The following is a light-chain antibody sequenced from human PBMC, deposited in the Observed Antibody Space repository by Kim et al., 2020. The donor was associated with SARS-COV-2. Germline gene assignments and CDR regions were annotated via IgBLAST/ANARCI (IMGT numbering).Light chain of an antibody. J-gene: IGLJ3*02. V-gene: IGLV3-1*01. Sequence: VSPGQTASITGSGSKLGDKDADWYQKKPGQSPVLVIFQHTKRPSGISQRFSGSSSGNTATLTISRAQTMDEADYYCQAWDSSTAVFGGGTQLTVL. CDR2: QHT. CDR3: QAWDSSTAV. CDR1: KLGDKD.